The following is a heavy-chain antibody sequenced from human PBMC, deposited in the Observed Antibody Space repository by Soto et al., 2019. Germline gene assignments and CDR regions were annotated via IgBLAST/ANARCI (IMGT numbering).Heavy chain of an antibody. J-gene: IGHJ6*02. D-gene: IGHD6-6*01. CDR3: ARPEYSSSSYGMDV. CDR1: GFTFSSYS. CDR2: ISSSSSTI. V-gene: IGHV3-48*02. Sequence: GGLLRLSCAASGFTFSSYSMNWVRQAPGKGLEWVSYISSSSSTIYYADSVKGRFTISRDNAKNSLYLQMNSLRDEDTAVYYCARPEYSSSSYGMDVWGPGTTVTV.